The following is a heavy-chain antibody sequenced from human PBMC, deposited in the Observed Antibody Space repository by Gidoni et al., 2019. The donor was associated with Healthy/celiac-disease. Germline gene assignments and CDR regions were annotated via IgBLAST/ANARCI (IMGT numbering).Heavy chain of an antibody. D-gene: IGHD6-6*01. J-gene: IGHJ5*02. CDR1: GFTFDDYA. CDR2: ISWNSGSI. V-gene: IGHV3-9*01. CDR3: AKDRRYSSSSGAFDP. Sequence: EVQLVESGGGLVHPGRSLRLSCAASGFTFDDYAMHWVRQAPGKGLEWVSGISWNSGSIEYADAVKGRFTISRDNAKNSLYLQMNSLRAEDTALYYCAKDRRYSSSSGAFDPWGQGTLVTVSS.